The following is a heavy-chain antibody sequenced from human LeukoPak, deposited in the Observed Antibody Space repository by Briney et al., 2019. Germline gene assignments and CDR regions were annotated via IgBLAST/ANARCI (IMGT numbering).Heavy chain of an antibody. D-gene: IGHD3-10*01. V-gene: IGHV1-2*02. J-gene: IGHJ4*02. Sequence: GASVKVSCRASGYTFTGYYMHWVRQAPGQGLEWMGWINPNSGGTNYAQKFQGRVTMTRDTSISTAYMELSRLRSDDTAVYYCARGSSVGITMVRGVIDYWGQGTLVTVSS. CDR3: ARGSSVGITMVRGVIDY. CDR2: INPNSGGT. CDR1: GYTFTGYY.